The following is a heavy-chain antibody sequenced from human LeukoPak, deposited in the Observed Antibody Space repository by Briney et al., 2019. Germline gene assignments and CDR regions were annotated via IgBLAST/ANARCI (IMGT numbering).Heavy chain of an antibody. D-gene: IGHD2/OR15-2a*01. CDR3: ARAEAPDLLEYCTSTTCYLSDY. CDR1: GYSFTSHG. J-gene: IGHJ4*02. CDR2: INTYNGKT. Sequence: GASVKVSCKASGYSFTSHGISWVRQAPGQGPEWMGWINTYNGKTSYAQKFQGRVTMTTDTSTTTAYMELRSLTSDDTAVYYCARAEAPDLLEYCTSTTCYLSDYWGQGTLVTVSS. V-gene: IGHV1-18*01.